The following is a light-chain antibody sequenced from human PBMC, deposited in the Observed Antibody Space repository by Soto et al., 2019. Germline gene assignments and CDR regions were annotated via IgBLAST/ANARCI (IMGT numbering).Light chain of an antibody. CDR1: KSVSSSY. CDR2: GAS. CDR3: QQSGSSPYT. Sequence: EIVLTQSPGTLSLSPGERATLSCRASKSVSSSYLAWYQQKPGQAPRLLIYGASTRATGIPDRFSGSGSGTDFTLTISRLEPEDFVVYYCQQSGSSPYTFGQGTKLEIK. V-gene: IGKV3-20*01. J-gene: IGKJ2*01.